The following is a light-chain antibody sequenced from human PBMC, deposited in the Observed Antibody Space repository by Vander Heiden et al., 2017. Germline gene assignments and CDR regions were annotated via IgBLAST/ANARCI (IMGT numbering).Light chain of an antibody. J-gene: IGKJ1*01. CDR1: QGISNY. CDR3: QKYNSAPRT. V-gene: IGKV1-27*01. CDR2: AAS. Sequence: DIPMTQPPSSVSASVGDRVTVPGRASQGISNYLAWYQQKPGKVPKLLIYAASTLQSGVPSRFSGSGSGTDFTLTISSLQPEDVATYYCQKYNSAPRTFGQGTKVEIK.